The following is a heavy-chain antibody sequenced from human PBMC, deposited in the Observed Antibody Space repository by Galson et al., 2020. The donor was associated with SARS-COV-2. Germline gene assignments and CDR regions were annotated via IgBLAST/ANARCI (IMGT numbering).Heavy chain of an antibody. D-gene: IGHD2-15*01. J-gene: IGHJ5*02. CDR1: GYSFTSYW. Sequence: GESLKISCKGSGYSFTSYWISWVRQMPGKGLEWMGRIDPSDSYTNYSPSFQGHVTISADKSISTAYLQWSSLKASDTAMYYCARIEGYCSGGSCCFWFDPWGQGTLVTVS. V-gene: IGHV5-10-1*01. CDR2: IDPSDSYT. CDR3: ARIEGYCSGGSCCFWFDP.